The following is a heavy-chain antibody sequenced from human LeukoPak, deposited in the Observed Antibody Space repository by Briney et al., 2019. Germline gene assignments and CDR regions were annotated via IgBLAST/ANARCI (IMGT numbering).Heavy chain of an antibody. J-gene: IGHJ6*02. Sequence: SGPTLVNPTQTLTLTCTFSGFSLSTNGVGVGWIRQPPGKALEWLALIYWDDDKRYSPSLNSRLTVIKDTSKNLVVLIMTNMDPVDTATYFCAYTACGGDRHRYSYNMDVWGQGTTVTVSS. V-gene: IGHV2-5*02. D-gene: IGHD2-21*02. CDR1: GFSLSTNGVG. CDR2: IYWDDDK. CDR3: AYTACGGDRHRYSYNMDV.